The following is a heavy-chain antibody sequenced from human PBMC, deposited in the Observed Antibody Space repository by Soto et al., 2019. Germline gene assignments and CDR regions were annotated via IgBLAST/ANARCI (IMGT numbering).Heavy chain of an antibody. D-gene: IGHD2-2*02. CDR2: VFPGDSDT. J-gene: IGHJ4*02. Sequence: GESLKISCEGFGYTFTDYWIGWVRQMPGKGLEWMGIVFPGDSDTRYSPSFQGQVTISADKSISTAYLQWSSLKASDTAIYYCATPYTTSPSYWGQGALVTVSS. V-gene: IGHV5-51*01. CDR1: GYTFTDYW. CDR3: ATPYTTSPSY.